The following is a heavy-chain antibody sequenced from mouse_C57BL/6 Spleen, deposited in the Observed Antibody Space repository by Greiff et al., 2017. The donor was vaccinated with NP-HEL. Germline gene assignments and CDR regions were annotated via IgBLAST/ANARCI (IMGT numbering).Heavy chain of an antibody. CDR1: GYAFSSYW. CDR3: ARGGDYYGNYEGFAY. Sequence: VQLQQSGAELVKPGASVKISCKASGYAFSSYWMNWVKQRPGKGLEWIGQIYPGDGDTNYNGKFKGKATLTADKSSSTAYMQLSSLTSEDSAVYFCARGGDYYGNYEGFAYWGQGTLVTVSA. V-gene: IGHV1-80*01. CDR2: IYPGDGDT. J-gene: IGHJ3*01. D-gene: IGHD2-1*01.